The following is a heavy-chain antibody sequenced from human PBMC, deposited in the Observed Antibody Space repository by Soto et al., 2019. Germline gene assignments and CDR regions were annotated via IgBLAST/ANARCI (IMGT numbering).Heavy chain of an antibody. CDR3: ARLGGEDSYGSYWYFDL. Sequence: SETLSLTCTVSGGSISSSSYYWGWIRQPPGKGLEWIGSIYYSGSTYYNPSLKSRVTISVDTSKNQFSLKLSSVTAADTAVYYCARLGGEDSYGSYWYFDLWGRGTLVT. V-gene: IGHV4-39*01. D-gene: IGHD5-18*01. CDR2: IYYSGST. J-gene: IGHJ2*01. CDR1: GGSISSSSYY.